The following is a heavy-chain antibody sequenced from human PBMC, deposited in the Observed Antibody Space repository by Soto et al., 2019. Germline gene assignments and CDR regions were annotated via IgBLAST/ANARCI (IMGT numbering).Heavy chain of an antibody. V-gene: IGHV4-30-4*01. CDR3: ARGPSGDKVDY. Sequence: QVQLQESGPGLVEPSQTLSLTCTVSGDSISNGYYTWSWIRQPPGKDLEWIGHIYNSVNTYSNPSLKSRVTISADTSKNQFSLTLSSVTAADPAVYYCARGPSGDKVDYWGQGTLVTVSS. CDR2: IYNSVNT. J-gene: IGHJ4*02. CDR1: GDSISNGYYT. D-gene: IGHD3-10*01.